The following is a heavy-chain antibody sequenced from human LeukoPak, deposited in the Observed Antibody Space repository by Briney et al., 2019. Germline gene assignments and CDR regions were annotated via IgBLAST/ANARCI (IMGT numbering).Heavy chain of an antibody. CDR3: AKVKWSSSGALDY. CDR2: IKEDGSER. D-gene: IGHD6-25*01. V-gene: IGHV3-7*03. J-gene: IGHJ4*02. CDR1: AFIFSGHW. Sequence: GGSLRLSCEGSAFIFSGHWMNWVRQTPGKGLEWVASIKEDGSERQYVDPVKGRFSISRDDSKNTLYLQMNSLRVEDTAIYYCAKVKWSSSGALDYWGQGTLVSVSS.